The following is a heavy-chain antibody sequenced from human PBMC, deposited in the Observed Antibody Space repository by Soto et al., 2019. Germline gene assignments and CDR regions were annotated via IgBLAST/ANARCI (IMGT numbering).Heavy chain of an antibody. CDR3: ARAETYCSGGSCYQSIDC. J-gene: IGHJ4*02. Sequence: GGSLRLSCAAAGFTFSTYTMSWVRQAPGNGLECVSTISGSGGSTSYTDSLNGRFTISTDNSKNTLYLQMNSLRAEDTAVYYCARAETYCSGGSCYQSIDCWGQGT. D-gene: IGHD2-15*01. CDR2: ISGSGGST. V-gene: IGHV3-23*01. CDR1: GFTFSTYT.